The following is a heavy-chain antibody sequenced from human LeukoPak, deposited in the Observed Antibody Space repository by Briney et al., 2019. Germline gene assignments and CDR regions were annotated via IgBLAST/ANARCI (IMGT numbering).Heavy chain of an antibody. Sequence: GGSLRLSCAASGFTFSSYSMNWVRQAPGKGLEWVSYISSSSSTIYYADSVKSRFTISRDNAKNSLYLQMNSLRAEDTAVYYCARDSYGHDYWGQGTLVTVSS. D-gene: IGHD5-18*01. CDR2: ISSSSSTI. CDR1: GFTFSSYS. V-gene: IGHV3-48*01. J-gene: IGHJ4*02. CDR3: ARDSYGHDY.